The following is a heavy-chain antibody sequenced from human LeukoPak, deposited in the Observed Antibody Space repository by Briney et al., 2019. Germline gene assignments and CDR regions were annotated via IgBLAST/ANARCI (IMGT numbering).Heavy chain of an antibody. CDR3: ARGPRYCSRTSCRNWFDP. CDR2: MNPNSGNT. J-gene: IGHJ5*02. Sequence: ASVKVSCKASGYTFTSYDINWVRQATGQGLEWMGWMNPNSGNTGYAQKFQGRVTMTRNTSISTAYMELSSLRSEDTAVYYCARGPRYCSRTSCRNWFDPWGQGTLVTVSS. D-gene: IGHD2-2*01. CDR1: GYTFTSYD. V-gene: IGHV1-8*01.